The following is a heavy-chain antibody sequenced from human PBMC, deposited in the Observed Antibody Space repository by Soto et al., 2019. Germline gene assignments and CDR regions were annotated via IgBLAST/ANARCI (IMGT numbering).Heavy chain of an antibody. CDR2: ISAYNGNT. J-gene: IGHJ6*02. CDR1: GYTFTSYG. D-gene: IGHD1-7*01. V-gene: IGHV1-18*01. Sequence: ASVKVSCKASGYTFTSYGISWVRQAPGQGLEWMGWISAYNGNTNYAQKLQGRVTMTTDTSTSTAYMELRSLRSDDTAVYYCARQLQTYYYYGMDVWGQGTTVTVSS. CDR3: ARQLQTYYYYGMDV.